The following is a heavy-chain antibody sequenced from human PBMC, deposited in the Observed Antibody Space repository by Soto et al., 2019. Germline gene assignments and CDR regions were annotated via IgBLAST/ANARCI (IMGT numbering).Heavy chain of an antibody. V-gene: IGHV3-23*01. CDR2: IGDSGATT. CDR1: GFTFSTYA. Sequence: GGSLRLSCRASGFTFSTYAMTWVRQAPGKGLEWVSAIGDSGATTYYADTVRGRFTISRDNSKNTLYLQMNRLRGDDTAVYYCADVSGSHLNYYYGLAVWGQGTTVTVSS. J-gene: IGHJ6*02. D-gene: IGHD1-26*01. CDR3: ADVSGSHLNYYYGLAV.